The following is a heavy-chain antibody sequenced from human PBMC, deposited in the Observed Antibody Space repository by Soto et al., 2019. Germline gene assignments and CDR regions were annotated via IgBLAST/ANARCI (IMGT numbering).Heavy chain of an antibody. D-gene: IGHD1-26*01. CDR1: GYTFTSYG. CDR3: AGDKAIVGDSRRAYVYYFDY. CDR2: ISVYNGNT. V-gene: IGHV1-18*04. Sequence: QVQLVQSGAEVKKPGASVKVSCKASGYTFTSYGISWVRQAPGQGLEWMGWISVYNGNTNYDQKLQGRVTMTTDTSTSTAYMELRSLRSDDTAVYYCAGDKAIVGDSRRAYVYYFDYWGQGTLVTVSS. J-gene: IGHJ4*02.